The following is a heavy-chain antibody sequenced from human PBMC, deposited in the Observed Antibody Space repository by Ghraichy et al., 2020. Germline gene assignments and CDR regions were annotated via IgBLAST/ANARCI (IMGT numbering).Heavy chain of an antibody. V-gene: IGHV4-39*01. J-gene: IGHJ4*02. Sequence: SETLSLTCTVSGGSITSSTYYWAWIRQPPGKGLEWIGSIYYSGSTYYNPSLKSRVTISVDTSKNQFSLKLSSVTAADTAVFYCASLLPGATVDYWGQGTLFTVSS. CDR1: GGSITSSTYY. CDR2: IYYSGST. D-gene: IGHD1-26*01. CDR3: ASLLPGATVDY.